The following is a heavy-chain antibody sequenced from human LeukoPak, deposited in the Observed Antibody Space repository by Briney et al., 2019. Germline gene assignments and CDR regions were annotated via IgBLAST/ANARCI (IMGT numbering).Heavy chain of an antibody. Sequence: PSETLSLTCTVSGGSINSYYWSWIRQPPGKGLEWIGEINHSGSTNYNPSLKSRVTISVDTSKNQFSLKLSSVTAADTAVYYCARDGLAAARDYWGQGTLVTVSS. V-gene: IGHV4-34*01. J-gene: IGHJ4*02. CDR3: ARDGLAAARDY. D-gene: IGHD6-13*01. CDR2: INHSGST. CDR1: GGSINSYY.